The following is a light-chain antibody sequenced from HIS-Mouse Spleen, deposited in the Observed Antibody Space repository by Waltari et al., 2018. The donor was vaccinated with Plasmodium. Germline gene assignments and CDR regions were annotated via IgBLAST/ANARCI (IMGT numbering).Light chain of an antibody. CDR2: DDS. Sequence: SYVLTQPPSVSVAPGQTARITCGGNNLGSKSVHWYQQKPGQAPVLVGYDDSGRPSGIPERFSGSNSGNTATLTISRVEAGEEADYYCQVWDSSSDHYVFGTGTKVTVL. J-gene: IGLJ1*01. V-gene: IGLV3-21*02. CDR3: QVWDSSSDHYV. CDR1: NLGSKS.